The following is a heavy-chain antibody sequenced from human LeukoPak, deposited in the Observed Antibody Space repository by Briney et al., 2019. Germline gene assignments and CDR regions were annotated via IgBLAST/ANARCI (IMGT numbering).Heavy chain of an antibody. V-gene: IGHV3-7*01. CDR1: GFTFSRYW. CDR2: IKQDGSEK. J-gene: IGHJ4*02. CDR3: ARHLLVVGKIDY. D-gene: IGHD3-22*01. Sequence: GGSLRLSCAASGFTFSRYWMSWVRQAPGKGLEWVANIKQDGSEKYYVDSVKGRFTISRDNAKNSLYLQMNSLRAEDTAVYYCARHLLVVGKIDYWGQGTLVTVSS.